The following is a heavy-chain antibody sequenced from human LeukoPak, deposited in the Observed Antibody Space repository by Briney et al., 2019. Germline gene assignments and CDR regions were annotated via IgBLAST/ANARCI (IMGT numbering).Heavy chain of an antibody. CDR2: ISWNSANI. CDR1: GFTFDAHA. Sequence: GRSLRLSCAASGFTFDAHAMHWVRQAPGRGLEWVSGISWNSANIVYADSVRGRFTISRDNAKNSLYLQVNSLRAEDAALYYCAKDMFYCSSNSCSLDTNGLDYWGRGTLVTVSS. V-gene: IGHV3-9*01. D-gene: IGHD2-2*01. CDR3: AKDMFYCSSNSCSLDTNGLDY. J-gene: IGHJ4*02.